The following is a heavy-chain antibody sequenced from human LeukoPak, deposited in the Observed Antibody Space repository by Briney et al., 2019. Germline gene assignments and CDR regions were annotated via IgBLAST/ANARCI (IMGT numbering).Heavy chain of an antibody. V-gene: IGHV4-59*01. D-gene: IGHD3-3*01. CDR3: ARGIFGVVPKTFDY. CDR2: IYYSGST. CDR1: GGSISSYY. J-gene: IGHJ4*02. Sequence: SETPSLTCTVSGGSISSYYWSWIRQPPGKGLEWIGYIYYSGSTNCNPSLKSRVTISVDTSKNQFSLKLSSVTAADTAVYYCARGIFGVVPKTFDYWGQGTLVTVSS.